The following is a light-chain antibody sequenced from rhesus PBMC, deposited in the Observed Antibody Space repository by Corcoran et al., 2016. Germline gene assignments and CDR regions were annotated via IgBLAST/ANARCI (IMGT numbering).Light chain of an antibody. CDR1: ENVNNY. V-gene: IGKV1-74*01. CDR2: KAS. Sequence: DIQMTQSPSSLSASVGDRVTITCRTSENVNNYLNWYQQKPGKAPKLMIYKASTLQRGVPSRFSGSGSGKDYTCTISSLQSEDVATYYCQHNYGTPWTFGQGTKVEIK. J-gene: IGKJ1*01. CDR3: QHNYGTPWT.